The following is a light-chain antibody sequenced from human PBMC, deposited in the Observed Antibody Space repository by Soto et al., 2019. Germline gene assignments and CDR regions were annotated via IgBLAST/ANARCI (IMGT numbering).Light chain of an antibody. Sequence: QSVLTQPPSVSAAPGQKVAISCSGSSSNIGNNYVSWYQQLPGTAPKVLIYDNNKRPSGIPGRFSGSKSGTSATLGITGLQTGDEADYYCGTWDSSLSAVVFGGGTKVTVL. CDR3: GTWDSSLSAVV. CDR2: DNN. CDR1: SSNIGNNY. V-gene: IGLV1-51*01. J-gene: IGLJ3*02.